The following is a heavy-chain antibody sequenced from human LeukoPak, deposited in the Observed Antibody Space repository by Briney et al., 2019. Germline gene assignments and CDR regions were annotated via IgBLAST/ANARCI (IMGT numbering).Heavy chain of an antibody. D-gene: IGHD3-22*01. CDR1: GYTFTGYY. V-gene: IGHV1-2*02. CDR3: AGGHYYYDSSGYPGSFDY. Sequence: ASVKVSCKASGYTFTGYYMHWVRQAPGQGLEWMGWINPNSGGTNYAQKLQGRVTMTTDTSTSTAYMELRSLRSDDTAVYYCAGGHYYYDSSGYPGSFDYWGQGTLVTVSS. J-gene: IGHJ4*02. CDR2: INPNSGGT.